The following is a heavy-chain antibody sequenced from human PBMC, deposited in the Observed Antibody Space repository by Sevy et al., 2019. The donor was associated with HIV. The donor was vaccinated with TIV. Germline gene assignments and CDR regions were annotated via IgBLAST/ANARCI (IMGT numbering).Heavy chain of an antibody. Sequence: GGSLRLSCAASGFTFSNAWMSWVRQAPGKGLEWVGRIKSKTGGGTTDYAAPVKGGFTISRDDSKNTRYQQMNSLKTEDTAVYYCTTDVSSGDYYGYYYYGMDVWGQGTTVTVSS. V-gene: IGHV3-15*01. J-gene: IGHJ6*02. D-gene: IGHD3-22*01. CDR1: GFTFSNAW. CDR2: IKSKTGGGTT. CDR3: TTDVSSGDYYGYYYYGMDV.